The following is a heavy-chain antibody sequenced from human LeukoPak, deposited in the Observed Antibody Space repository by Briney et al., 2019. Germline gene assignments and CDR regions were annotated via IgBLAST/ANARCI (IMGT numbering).Heavy chain of an antibody. Sequence: GGSLRLSCAASGFTFSDYYMSWIRQAPGKGLEWVSYISSSGSTIYYADSVKGRFTISRDNAKNSLYLRMNSLRAEDTAVYYCARGSPRYYDFWSGPPPNWFDPWGQGTLVTVSS. CDR2: ISSSGSTI. V-gene: IGHV3-11*01. CDR1: GFTFSDYY. CDR3: ARGSPRYYDFWSGPPPNWFDP. J-gene: IGHJ5*02. D-gene: IGHD3-3*01.